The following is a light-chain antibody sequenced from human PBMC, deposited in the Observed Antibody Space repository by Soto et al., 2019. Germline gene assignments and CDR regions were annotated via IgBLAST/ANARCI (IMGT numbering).Light chain of an antibody. CDR2: DAS. V-gene: IGKV3-11*01. Sequence: EGVLTQSPATLSLSPGERATLSCRASQSVGTYLAWYQQKPGQPPRLLIHDASNRATGIPARFSGSGSGTDFTLTISSLEPEDFAVYYCQQRRYGLTFGGGTGVEIK. CDR3: QQRRYGLT. J-gene: IGKJ4*01. CDR1: QSVGTY.